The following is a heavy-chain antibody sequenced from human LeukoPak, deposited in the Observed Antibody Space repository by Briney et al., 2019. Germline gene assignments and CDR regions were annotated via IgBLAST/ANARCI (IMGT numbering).Heavy chain of an antibody. Sequence: GGSLRLSCAASGFTFSSYAMAWVRQAPGKGLEWVSGITGSGANTYYADSVKGRVTISRDNSKNTLYLQMNSLRAEDTAVYYCAKDDRRDGYNPKIWGQGTMVTVSS. J-gene: IGHJ3*02. V-gene: IGHV3-23*01. CDR1: GFTFSSYA. D-gene: IGHD5-24*01. CDR2: ITGSGANT. CDR3: AKDDRRDGYNPKI.